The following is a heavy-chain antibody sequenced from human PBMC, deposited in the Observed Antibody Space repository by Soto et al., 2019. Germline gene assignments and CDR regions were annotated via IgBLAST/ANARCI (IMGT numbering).Heavy chain of an antibody. CDR2: ISGSGGSS. CDR3: AKVTKRAAAGRYEYYKYGMDV. CDR1: GFAFSTYA. D-gene: IGHD6-13*01. J-gene: IGHJ6*02. Sequence: GGSLRLSCAASGFAFSTYAMTWVRQAPGKGLEWVSVISGSGGSSYYAASVKGRFTISRDNPKNTVYLQMNGLRAEDTALYFCAKVTKRAAAGRYEYYKYGMDVWGQGTTVTVSS. V-gene: IGHV3-23*01.